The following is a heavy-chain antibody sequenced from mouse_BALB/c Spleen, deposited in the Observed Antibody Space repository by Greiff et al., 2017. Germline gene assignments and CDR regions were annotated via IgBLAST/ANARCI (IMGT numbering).Heavy chain of an antibody. CDR1: GFTFSSYT. V-gene: IGHV5-12-2*01. CDR2: ISNGGGST. CDR3: ARQEVRPWFAY. D-gene: IGHD2-14*01. Sequence: VQLKQSGGGLVQPGGSLKLSCAASGFTFSSYTMSWVRQTPEKRLEWVAYISNGGGSTYYPDTVKGRFTISRDNAKNTLYLQMSSLKSEDTAMYYCARQEVRPWFAYWGQGTLVTVSA. J-gene: IGHJ3*01.